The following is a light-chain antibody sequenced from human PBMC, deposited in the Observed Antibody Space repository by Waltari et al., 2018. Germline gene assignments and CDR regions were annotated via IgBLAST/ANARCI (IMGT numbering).Light chain of an antibody. CDR3: QQYNHFPPT. V-gene: IGKV1-33*01. J-gene: IGKJ5*01. CDR1: EDIMNH. CDR2: DSS. Sequence: DFQMTQSPSSLSASVGDRVTITRRATEDIMNHLNWYHQKPGKAPKLLIYDSSHLHTGGSSRFRGSGSGTHFSLTIDNLQPEDLGTYYCQQYNHFPPTFGQGTRLEI.